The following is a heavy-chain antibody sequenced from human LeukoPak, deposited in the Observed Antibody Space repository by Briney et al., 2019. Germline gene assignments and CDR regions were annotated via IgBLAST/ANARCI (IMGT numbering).Heavy chain of an antibody. J-gene: IGHJ4*02. D-gene: IGHD6-19*01. CDR3: ARVTSVAGYDY. CDR1: GFTFSSYS. V-gene: IGHV3-21*01. Sequence: PGGSLRLSCAASGFTFSSYSMNWVRQAPGKGLEWVSSISSSSSSYIYYADSVKGRFTISRDNAKNSLYLQMNSLRAEDTAVYYCARVTSVAGYDYWGQGTLVTVSS. CDR2: ISSSSSSYI.